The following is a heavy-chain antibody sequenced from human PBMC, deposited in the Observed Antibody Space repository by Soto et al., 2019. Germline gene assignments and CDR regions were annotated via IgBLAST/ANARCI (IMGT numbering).Heavy chain of an antibody. CDR3: AMVDVYVTPSPQDV. CDR2: INAYNGNT. J-gene: IGHJ6*02. CDR1: GYRFTSYG. V-gene: IGHV1-18*01. D-gene: IGHD3-16*01. Sequence: QVQLVQSGAEVKNPGASVKVSCKASGYRFTSYGIGWVRQAPGQGLEWMGWINAYNGNTNYAQNLQGRVTLTTDTSTITVYMELRSLRSNDTAVYYCAMVDVYVTPSPQDVWGQGTTVTVSS.